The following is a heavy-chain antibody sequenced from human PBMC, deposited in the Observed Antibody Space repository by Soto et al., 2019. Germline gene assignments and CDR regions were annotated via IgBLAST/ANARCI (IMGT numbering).Heavy chain of an antibody. D-gene: IGHD2-2*01. Sequence: QVQLVQSGAEVKKPRASVKVSCKASGYTFTSYGISWVRQAPGQGLEWMGWISAYNGNTNYAQKHPGRVTMTTATSTSTAHLELMGPRPNDTAVYYCAREDPPSLTWCQGTLVTVSS. CDR3: AREDPPSLT. V-gene: IGHV1-18*01. CDR2: ISAYNGNT. J-gene: IGHJ5*02. CDR1: GYTFTSYG.